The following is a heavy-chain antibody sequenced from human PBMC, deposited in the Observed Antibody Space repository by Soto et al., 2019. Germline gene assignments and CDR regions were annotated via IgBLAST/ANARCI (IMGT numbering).Heavy chain of an antibody. CDR1: GGTFSNYV. D-gene: IGHD1-26*01. CDR2: IVPIFGSI. J-gene: IGHJ3*01. V-gene: IGHV1-69*06. Sequence: QVQLVQSGAEVKKPGSSVKVSCKASGGTFSNYVITWVRQAPGQGLEWMGGIVPIFGSINLAQKFRGRLTITPDKSTSTVYMELTSLTSEDTAVYYCASRERVDAFDVWGQGTMVTVSS. CDR3: ASRERVDAFDV.